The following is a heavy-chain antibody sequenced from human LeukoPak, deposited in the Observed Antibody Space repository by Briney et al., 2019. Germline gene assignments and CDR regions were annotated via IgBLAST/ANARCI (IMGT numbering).Heavy chain of an antibody. CDR1: GGTFSSYA. J-gene: IGHJ6*03. CDR2: IIPIFGTA. D-gene: IGHD4-11*01. Sequence: GASVKVSCKASGGTFSSYAISWVRQAPGQGLEWMGGIIPIFGTANYAQKFQGRVTITADESTSTVYMELSSLRSGDTAVYYCARAGTTVTYYYYYYMDVWGKGTTVTVSS. V-gene: IGHV1-69*01. CDR3: ARAGTTVTYYYYYYMDV.